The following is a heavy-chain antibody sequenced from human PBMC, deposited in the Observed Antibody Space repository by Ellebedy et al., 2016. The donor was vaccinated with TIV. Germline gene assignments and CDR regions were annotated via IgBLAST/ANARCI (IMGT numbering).Heavy chain of an antibody. V-gene: IGHV4-59*12. J-gene: IGHJ6*02. CDR1: GGSISSYY. CDR2: IYYSGST. D-gene: IGHD4-17*01. CDR3: ARDLDGDYEGGMDV. Sequence: SETLSLXXTVSGGSISSYYWSWIRQPPGKGLEWIGYIYYSGSTNYNPSLKSRVTISVDTSKNQFSLKLSSVTAADTAVYYCARDLDGDYEGGMDVWGQGTTVTVSS.